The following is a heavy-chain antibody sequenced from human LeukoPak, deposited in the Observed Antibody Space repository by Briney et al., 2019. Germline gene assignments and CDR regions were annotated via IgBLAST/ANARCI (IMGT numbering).Heavy chain of an antibody. J-gene: IGHJ4*02. V-gene: IGHV1-69*05. Sequence: SVKVSCKASGGTFSSYAISWVRQAPGQGLEWMGGIIPIFGTANYAQKFQGRVTITTDESTSTAYMELSSLRSEDTAVYYCARNLPDYSSSPSPFDYRGQGTLVTVSS. CDR3: ARNLPDYSSSPSPFDY. CDR2: IIPIFGTA. CDR1: GGTFSSYA. D-gene: IGHD6-6*01.